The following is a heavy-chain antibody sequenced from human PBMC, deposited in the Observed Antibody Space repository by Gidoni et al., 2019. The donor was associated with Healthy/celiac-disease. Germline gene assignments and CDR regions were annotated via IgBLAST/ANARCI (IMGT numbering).Heavy chain of an antibody. CDR1: GFTFSSYS. J-gene: IGHJ4*02. D-gene: IGHD1-7*01. V-gene: IGHV3-21*01. CDR2: ISSSSSYI. Sequence: EVQLVESGGGLVKPGGSLRLSCAASGFTFSSYSMNWVRQAQGKGLEWVSSISSSSSYIYYVDSVKDRFTISRDNAKNSLYLQMNSLRAEDTAVYYCARGDGTTSYWGQGTLVTVSS. CDR3: ARGDGTTSY.